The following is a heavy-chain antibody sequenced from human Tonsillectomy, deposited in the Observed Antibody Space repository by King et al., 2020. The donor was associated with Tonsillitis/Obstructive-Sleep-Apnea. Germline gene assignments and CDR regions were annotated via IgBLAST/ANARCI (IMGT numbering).Heavy chain of an antibody. CDR1: GGSVSSGTYF. J-gene: IGHJ4*02. CDR3: AREDIAVAGNYFDY. D-gene: IGHD6-19*01. CDR2: IYYSGSN. V-gene: IGHV4-61*01. Sequence: PLQESGPGLVKPSETLSLTCTVSGGSVSSGTYFWRWIRQPPGKGLEWIGYIYYSGSNNYNPSLKSRVTISVDTSKNQFSLKLSSVTAADTAVYYCAREDIAVAGNYFDYWGQGTLVTVSS.